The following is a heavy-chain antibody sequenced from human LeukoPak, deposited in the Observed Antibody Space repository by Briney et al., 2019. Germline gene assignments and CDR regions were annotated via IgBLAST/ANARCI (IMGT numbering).Heavy chain of an antibody. V-gene: IGHV4-59*01. CDR2: IYYSGSS. CDR3: ARGANYGGSGLDVFDI. Sequence: PSETLSHTSTVSVGSITSYYWSWIPDPPRKGLEWIGYIYYSGSSNYNTSLESRLTISLDTSKNHFSLKLSSMTAADTAVYNCARGANYGGSGLDVFDIWGQGTMVTVSS. D-gene: IGHD4-23*01. CDR1: VGSITSYY. J-gene: IGHJ3*02.